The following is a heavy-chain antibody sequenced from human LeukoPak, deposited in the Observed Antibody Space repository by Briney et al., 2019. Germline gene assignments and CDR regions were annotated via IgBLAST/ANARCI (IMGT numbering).Heavy chain of an antibody. CDR2: IYYSGST. J-gene: IGHJ2*01. V-gene: IGHV4-59*08. D-gene: IGHD6-25*01. CDR3: ARQGGGFWYFDL. Sequence: SETLSLTCTVSGGSISSYYWSWIRQPPGKGLGWIGYIYYSGSTNYNPSLKSRVTISVDTSKNQFSLKLSSVTAADTAVYYCARQGGGFWYFDLWGRGTLVTVSS. CDR1: GGSISSYY.